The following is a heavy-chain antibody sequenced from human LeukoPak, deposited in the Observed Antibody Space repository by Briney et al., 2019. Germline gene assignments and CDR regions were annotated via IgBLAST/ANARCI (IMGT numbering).Heavy chain of an antibody. CDR2: IHDTRGT. CDR3: AGGIGYATSLAGH. J-gene: IGHJ4*02. Sequence: PSETLSLTCTVSGGSMKNYYWSWIRQPPGKGLEWIGYIHDTRGTNYNPYLKSRVTMSLDTSKNHFSLSLNSVTAADTAVYFCAGGIGYATSLAGHLGQGTLVTVSS. D-gene: IGHD6-13*01. V-gene: IGHV4-59*01. CDR1: GGSMKNYY.